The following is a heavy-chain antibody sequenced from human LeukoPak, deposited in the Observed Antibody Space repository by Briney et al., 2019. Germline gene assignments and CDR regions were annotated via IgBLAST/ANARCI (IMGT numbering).Heavy chain of an antibody. Sequence: SETLSLTCAAYGGSFSGYYWSWIRQPPGKGLEWIGEINHSGGTNYHPSLKSRVTISVDTSKNQFSPKLSSVTAADTAVYYCARGEGDYVWGSYRQGAFDIWGQGTMVTVSS. CDR1: GGSFSGYY. D-gene: IGHD3-16*02. V-gene: IGHV4-34*01. CDR2: INHSGGT. CDR3: ARGEGDYVWGSYRQGAFDI. J-gene: IGHJ3*02.